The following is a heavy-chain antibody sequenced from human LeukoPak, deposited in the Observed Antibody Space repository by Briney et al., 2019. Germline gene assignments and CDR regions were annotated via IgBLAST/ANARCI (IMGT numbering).Heavy chain of an antibody. CDR3: ARGRYSYGNDAFDI. D-gene: IGHD5-18*01. CDR1: GGSISSGSYY. CDR2: MYTSGST. Sequence: TSETLSLTCTVSGGSISSGSYYWSWIRQPAGKGLEWIGRMYTSGSTNYNPSLKSRVTISVDTSKNQFSLKLSSVTAADTAVYYCARGRYSYGNDAFDIWGQGTMVTVSS. J-gene: IGHJ3*02. V-gene: IGHV4-61*02.